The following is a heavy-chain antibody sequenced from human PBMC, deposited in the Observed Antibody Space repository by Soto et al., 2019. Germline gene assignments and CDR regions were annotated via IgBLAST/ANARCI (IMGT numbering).Heavy chain of an antibody. D-gene: IGHD6-13*01. V-gene: IGHV3-74*01. CDR2: INSDESST. CDR3: ARDRRYSSSWQREYYGMDV. CDR1: GFTFSSYW. Sequence: GGSLRLSCAASGFTFSSYWMHWVRQAPGKGLVWVSHINSDESSTSYADSVKGRFTISRDNAKNTLYLQMNSLRVEDTAVYYCARDRRYSSSWQREYYGMDVWGQGTTVTVSS. J-gene: IGHJ6*02.